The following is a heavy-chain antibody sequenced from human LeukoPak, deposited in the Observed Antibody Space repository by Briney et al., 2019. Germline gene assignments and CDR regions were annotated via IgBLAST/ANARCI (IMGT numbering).Heavy chain of an antibody. J-gene: IGHJ4*02. CDR1: GFTFSSYT. D-gene: IGHD2-15*01. CDR3: ARGGGGHVQVAY. Sequence: GGSLRLSCAASGFTFSSYTMNWVRQAPGKGLEWVSSISSSSSYIYYADSVKGRFTISRDNAENSLYLQVNSLRAEDTAVYYCARGGGGHVQVAYWGQGTLVTVSS. V-gene: IGHV3-21*01. CDR2: ISSSSSYI.